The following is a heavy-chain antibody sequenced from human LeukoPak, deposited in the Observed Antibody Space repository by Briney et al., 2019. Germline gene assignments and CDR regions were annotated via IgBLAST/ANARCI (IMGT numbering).Heavy chain of an antibody. CDR3: ARRPGGYCSSTSSPYNWFDP. J-gene: IGHJ5*02. D-gene: IGHD2-2*01. Sequence: SETLSLTCAVYGGSFSGYYWSWIRQPPGEGLEWIGEINHSGSTNYNPSLKSRVTISVDTSKNQFSLKLSSVTAADTAVYYCARRPGGYCSSTSSPYNWFDPWGQGTLVTVSS. CDR2: INHSGST. V-gene: IGHV4-34*01. CDR1: GGSFSGYY.